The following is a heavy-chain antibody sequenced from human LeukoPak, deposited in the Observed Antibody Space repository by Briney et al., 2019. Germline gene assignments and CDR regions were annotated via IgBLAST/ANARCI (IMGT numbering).Heavy chain of an antibody. CDR3: ARSFPYDSSGYPRSRLGY. V-gene: IGHV4-34*01. J-gene: IGHJ4*02. Sequence: KPSETLSLTCAVYGGSFSGYYWSWIRQPPGKGLEWIGEINHSGSTNYNPSLKSRVTISVDTSKNQFSLMLSSVTAADTAVYYCARSFPYDSSGYPRSRLGYWGQGTLVTVSS. CDR1: GGSFSGYY. CDR2: INHSGST. D-gene: IGHD3-22*01.